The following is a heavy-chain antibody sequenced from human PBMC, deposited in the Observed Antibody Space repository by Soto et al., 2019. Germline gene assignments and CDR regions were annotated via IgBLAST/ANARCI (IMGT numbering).Heavy chain of an antibody. D-gene: IGHD4-4*01. CDR2: ISGSGGIT. CDR3: AKDHYSNYPIDF. V-gene: IGHV3-23*01. J-gene: IGHJ4*02. Sequence: GGSLRLSCAASGFTFTNYAMSWVRQAPGKGLEWVSGISGSGGITYYPDSVKGRFTISRDNSKNTLYLQMNSLRAEDTAVYYCAKDHYSNYPIDFSGQGTLVTVSS. CDR1: GFTFTNYA.